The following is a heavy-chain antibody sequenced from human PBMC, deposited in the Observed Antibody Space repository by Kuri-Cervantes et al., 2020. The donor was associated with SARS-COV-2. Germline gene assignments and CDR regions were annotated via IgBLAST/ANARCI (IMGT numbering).Heavy chain of an antibody. D-gene: IGHD4-11*01. J-gene: IGHJ4*02. CDR1: GFSLTTSGMC. CDR3: LGIRAAKVIADY. Sequence: SGPTLVKPTQTLTLTCNFSGFSLTTSGMCVAWIRQPPGKALEWLARIDWDDDKYYKTSLNTRLSISKDTSKDQVVLTMTNMDPVDTATYYWLGIRAAKVIADYWGQGTLVTVSS. CDR2: IDWDDDK. V-gene: IGHV2-70*11.